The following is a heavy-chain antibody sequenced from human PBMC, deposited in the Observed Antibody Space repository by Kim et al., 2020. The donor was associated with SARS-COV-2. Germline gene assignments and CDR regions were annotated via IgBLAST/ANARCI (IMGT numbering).Heavy chain of an antibody. CDR1: CCSISSHRYY. V-gene: IGHV4-39*07. CDR3: ATLSVDTILVYSYYYG. D-gene: IGHD5-12*01. CDR2: ISYSGST. J-gene: IGHJ6*01. Sequence: SETLSLTCTVSCCSISSHRYYCVWIRQPPGKGLEWTDSISYSGSTYYNPSLKSPSTISVYTSNNQFFQKLSSVTADNTAVYYCATLSVDTILVYSYYYG.